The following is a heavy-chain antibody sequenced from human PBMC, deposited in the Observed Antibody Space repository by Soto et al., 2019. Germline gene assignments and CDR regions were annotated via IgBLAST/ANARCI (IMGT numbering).Heavy chain of an antibody. J-gene: IGHJ4*02. V-gene: IGHV4-61*01. CDR1: GGSVSSGSYY. D-gene: IGHD6-13*01. CDR3: ARRRIAAAGEFDY. CDR2: IYYSGST. Sequence: SETLSLTCTVSGGSVSSGSYYWSWIRQPPGKGLEWIGYIYYSGSTNYNPSLKSRVTISVDTSKNQFSLKLSSVTAADTAVYYCARRRIAAAGEFDYWGQGTLVTVSS.